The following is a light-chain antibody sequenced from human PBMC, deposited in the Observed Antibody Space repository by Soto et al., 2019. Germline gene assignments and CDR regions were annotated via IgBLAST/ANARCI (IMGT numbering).Light chain of an antibody. CDR3: QQYGNSPRFT. J-gene: IGKJ3*01. CDR1: QSVRSSY. Sequence: EIVLTQSPGTLSLSPGERATLACRASQSVRSSYLAWYQQKPGQAPRLLLYGTSTRATSIPDRFSGSGSGTDFTLTISRLEPEDFAVYYCQQYGNSPRFTFGPGTKVDIK. CDR2: GTS. V-gene: IGKV3-20*01.